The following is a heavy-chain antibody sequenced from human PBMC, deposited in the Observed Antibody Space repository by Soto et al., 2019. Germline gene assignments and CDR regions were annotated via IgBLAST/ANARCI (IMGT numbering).Heavy chain of an antibody. Sequence: QVHLVQSGAEVKKPGASVKVSCKGSGYAFTTYGITWVRQAPGQGLEWMGWISAHNGNTNYAQKRQGRVTVTSDTSTSTAYMELRSLRSDATAVYYCARGRYGDYWGQGALVTVSS. J-gene: IGHJ4*02. CDR2: ISAHNGNT. CDR3: ARGRYGDY. CDR1: GYAFTTYG. D-gene: IGHD1-1*01. V-gene: IGHV1-18*01.